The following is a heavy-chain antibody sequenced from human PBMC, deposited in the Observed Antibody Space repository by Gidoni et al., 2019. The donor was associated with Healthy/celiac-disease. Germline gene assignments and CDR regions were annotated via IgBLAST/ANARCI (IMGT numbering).Heavy chain of an antibody. CDR3: ARDKWNPYSSGLSGVGAYYYYGMDV. CDR2: IYHSGST. Sequence: QVQLQESGPGLVKPSETLSLSCPVSGYSLSSGYYWGWIRQPPGKGLEWIGSIYHSGSTYYNPSLKSRVTISVDTSKNQFSLKLSSVTAADTAVYYCARDKWNPYSSGLSGVGAYYYYGMDVWGQGTTVTVSS. V-gene: IGHV4-38-2*02. J-gene: IGHJ6*02. D-gene: IGHD6-19*01. CDR1: GYSLSSGYY.